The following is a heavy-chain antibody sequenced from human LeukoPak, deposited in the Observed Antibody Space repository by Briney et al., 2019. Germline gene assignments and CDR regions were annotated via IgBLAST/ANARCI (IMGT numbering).Heavy chain of an antibody. CDR1: GGSISSGSYY. CDR2: IYTGGST. V-gene: IGHV4-61*02. Sequence: SQTLSLTCTVSGGSISSGSYYWSWIRQPAGKGLEWIGRIYTGGSTNYNPSLKSRVAISVDTSKNQFSLKLSSVTAADTAVYYCASRNIVVVTAIPGDAFDIWGQGTMVTVSS. CDR3: ASRNIVVVTAIPGDAFDI. J-gene: IGHJ3*02. D-gene: IGHD2-21*02.